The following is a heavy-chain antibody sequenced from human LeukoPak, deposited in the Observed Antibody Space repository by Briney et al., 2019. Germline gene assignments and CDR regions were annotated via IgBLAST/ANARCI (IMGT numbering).Heavy chain of an antibody. D-gene: IGHD6-19*01. J-gene: IGHJ5*02. CDR2: INHSGST. Sequence: SETLSLTCAVYGGSFSGYYWSWIRQPPGKGLEWIGEINHSGSTNYNPSLKSRVTISVDTSKNQFSLKLSSVTAADTAVYCCARRSGYSSGWYAVTYNWFDPWGQGTLVTVSS. V-gene: IGHV4-34*01. CDR3: ARRSGYSSGWYAVTYNWFDP. CDR1: GGSFSGYY.